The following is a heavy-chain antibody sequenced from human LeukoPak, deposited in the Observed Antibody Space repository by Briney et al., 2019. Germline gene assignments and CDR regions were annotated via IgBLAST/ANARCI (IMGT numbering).Heavy chain of an antibody. CDR1: GGTFSSYA. D-gene: IGHD6-19*01. V-gene: IGHV1-69*01. CDR3: ASQGPGGIAVAPFDY. Sequence: ASVKVSCKASGGTFSSYAISWVRQAPGQGLEWMGGIIPIFGTANYAQKFQGRVTITADESTSTAYMELSSLRSEDTAVYYCASQGPGGIAVAPFDYWGQGTLVTVSS. J-gene: IGHJ4*02. CDR2: IIPIFGTA.